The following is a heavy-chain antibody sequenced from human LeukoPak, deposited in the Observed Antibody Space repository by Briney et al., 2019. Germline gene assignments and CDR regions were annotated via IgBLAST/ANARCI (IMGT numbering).Heavy chain of an antibody. CDR3: ARICSSTDCLIPD. J-gene: IGHJ4*02. V-gene: IGHV3-74*01. D-gene: IGHD2-2*01. CDR1: GFTFSRHW. Sequence: GGSLRLSCAASGFTFSRHWMHWVRQAPGKGLVWISRINSDASDTNYADFVKGRFTISRDNAKNTVYLQINSLRDEDTAVYYCARICSSTDCLIPDWGQGTLVTVS. CDR2: INSDASDT.